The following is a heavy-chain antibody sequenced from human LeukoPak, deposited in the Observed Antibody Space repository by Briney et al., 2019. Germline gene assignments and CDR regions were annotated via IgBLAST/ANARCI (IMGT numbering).Heavy chain of an antibody. D-gene: IGHD3-10*01. Sequence: EPGPTLVKPTQTLTLTCTFSGFSLSTSGVGVGGIREPPGKALEWLALIYCDDDKRYSPSLKSRLTITKDTSKNKVVLTMTNMDPVDTATYYCAHSVLYYYASGSYDYWGQGTLVTVSS. J-gene: IGHJ4*02. CDR3: AHSVLYYYASGSYDY. CDR1: GFSLSTSGVG. CDR2: IYCDDDK. V-gene: IGHV2-5*02.